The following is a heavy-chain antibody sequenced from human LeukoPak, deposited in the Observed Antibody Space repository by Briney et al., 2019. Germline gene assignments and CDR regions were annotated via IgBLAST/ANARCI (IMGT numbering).Heavy chain of an antibody. V-gene: IGHV3-23*01. CDR3: AKEGTFGDYFDY. J-gene: IGHJ4*02. D-gene: IGHD3-10*01. CDR1: GFTFSTFA. CDR2: IFPSGGEI. Sequence: GGSLRLSCAASGFTFSTFAMIWVRQPPGKGLEWVSSIFPSGGEIHYADSVRGRFTISRDNSKNTLYLQMNSLRAEDTAVYYCAKEGTFGDYFDYWGQGTLVTVSS.